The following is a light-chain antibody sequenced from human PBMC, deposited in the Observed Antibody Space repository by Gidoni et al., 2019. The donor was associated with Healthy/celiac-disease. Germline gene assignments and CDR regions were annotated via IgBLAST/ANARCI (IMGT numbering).Light chain of an antibody. V-gene: IGKV3-20*01. CDR3: QQYGSSPLMYT. CDR1: QSVSSSY. Sequence: DIVFTQSPGTLSLSPGERATLSCRASQSVSSSYLAWYQQKPGQAPRLLIYGASSRATGIPDRFSGSGSGTDFTLTISRLEPEDFAVYYCQQYGSSPLMYTFGQGTKLEIK. CDR2: GAS. J-gene: IGKJ2*01.